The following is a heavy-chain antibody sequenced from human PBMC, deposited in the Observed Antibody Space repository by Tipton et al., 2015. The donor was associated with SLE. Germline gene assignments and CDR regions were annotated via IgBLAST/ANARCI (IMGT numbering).Heavy chain of an antibody. D-gene: IGHD2-21*01. V-gene: IGHV4-59*08. CDR2: IYYTGST. J-gene: IGHJ5*02. Sequence: TLSLTCTVSGGSIVSYYWSWIRQSPGKGLEWIGYIYYTGSTDYNPSLRSRVTISVDTSNNQFSLNLISVTAADTAVYFCARSPAYCGGDCYDNWFDPWGQGTLVTVSS. CDR3: ARSPAYCGGDCYDNWFDP. CDR1: GGSIVSYY.